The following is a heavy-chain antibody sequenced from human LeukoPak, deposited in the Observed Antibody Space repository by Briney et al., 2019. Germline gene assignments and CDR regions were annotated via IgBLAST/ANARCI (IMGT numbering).Heavy chain of an antibody. CDR2: IYYSGST. CDR3: ARLSVNYYDSSGYYY. J-gene: IGHJ4*02. Sequence: PSETLSPTCAVYGGSFSGYYWSWIRQPPGKGLEWIGSIYYSGSTYYNPSLKSRVTISVDTSKNQFSLKLSSVTAADTAVYYCARLSVNYYDSSGYYYWGQGTLVTVSS. V-gene: IGHV4-34*01. D-gene: IGHD3-22*01. CDR1: GGSFSGYY.